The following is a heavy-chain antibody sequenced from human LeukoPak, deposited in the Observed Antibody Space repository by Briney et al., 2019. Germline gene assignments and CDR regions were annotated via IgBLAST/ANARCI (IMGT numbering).Heavy chain of an antibody. CDR2: IYSSVST. Sequence: PSETLSLTCTVPGDSVSTYYWSWIRQPAGKGLEWIGRIYSSVSTNYNPSLKSRVTMSVDTSKNQFSLKLSSVTAADTDVYYCARWGDSGTYHFDYWGQGTLVTVSS. D-gene: IGHD3-10*01. V-gene: IGHV4-4*07. J-gene: IGHJ4*02. CDR3: ARWGDSGTYHFDY. CDR1: GDSVSTYY.